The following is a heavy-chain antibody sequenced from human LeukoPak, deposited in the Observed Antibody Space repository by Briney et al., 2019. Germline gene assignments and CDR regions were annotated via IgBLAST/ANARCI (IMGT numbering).Heavy chain of an antibody. CDR1: GFTFSSYW. CDR2: IKQDGSEK. V-gene: IGHV3-7*03. J-gene: IGHJ4*02. D-gene: IGHD5-24*01. Sequence: PGGSLRLSCAASGFTFSSYWMSWVRQGPGKGLEWVATIKQDGSEKYYVDSVKGRFTISRDNSKNTLYVQMNSLRAEDTAVYYCAKAVRVIDMAFDYWGQGTLVTVSS. CDR3: AKAVRVIDMAFDY.